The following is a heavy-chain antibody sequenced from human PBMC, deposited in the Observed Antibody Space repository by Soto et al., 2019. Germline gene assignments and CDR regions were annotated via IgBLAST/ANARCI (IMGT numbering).Heavy chain of an antibody. J-gene: IGHJ4*02. CDR1: GFTFSSYA. Sequence: GGSLRLSCAASGFTFSSYAMSWVRQAPGKGLEWVSAISGSGGSTYYADSVKGRFTISRDNSKNTLYLQMNSLRAEDPAVYYCAKDNILRVVVHFDYWGQGTLVTVSS. CDR3: AKDNILRVVVHFDY. D-gene: IGHD3-22*01. V-gene: IGHV3-23*01. CDR2: ISGSGGST.